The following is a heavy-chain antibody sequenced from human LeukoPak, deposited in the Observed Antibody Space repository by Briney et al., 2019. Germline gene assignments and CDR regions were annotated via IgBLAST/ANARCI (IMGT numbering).Heavy chain of an antibody. V-gene: IGHV3-23*01. CDR2: ISGSGGST. CDR1: GFTFSSYA. D-gene: IGHD3-22*01. J-gene: IGHJ4*02. CDR3: AKVKLNRYYDSSGYFDY. Sequence: PGGSLRLSCAASGFTFSSYAMSWVRQAPGKGLEWVSAISGSGGSTYYADSVKGRFTISRDNSKNTLYLQMNSLRAEDTAVYYCAKVKLNRYYDSSGYFDYWGQGTLVTVSS.